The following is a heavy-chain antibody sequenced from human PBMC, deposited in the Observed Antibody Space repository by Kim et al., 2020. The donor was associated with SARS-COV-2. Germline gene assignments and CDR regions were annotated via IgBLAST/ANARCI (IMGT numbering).Heavy chain of an antibody. CDR2: ISGSGGST. CDR3: VKAGSGWYVGDAFDY. Sequence: GGSLRPSCAASGFTFSSYAMSWVRQAPGKGLEWVSAISGSGGSTYYADSVKGRFTISRDNSKNTLYLQMNSLRAEDTAVYYCVKAGSGWYVGDAFDYWGQGTLVTVSS. CDR1: GFTFSSYA. V-gene: IGHV3-23*01. D-gene: IGHD6-19*01. J-gene: IGHJ4*02.